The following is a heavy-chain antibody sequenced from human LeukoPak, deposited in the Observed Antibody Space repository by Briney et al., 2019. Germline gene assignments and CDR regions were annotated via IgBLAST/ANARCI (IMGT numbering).Heavy chain of an antibody. J-gene: IGHJ4*02. CDR3: ARDSPEYYDSSGYSDPFDY. CDR2: IIPILGIA. V-gene: IGHV1-69*04. Sequence: SVKVSCKASGGTFSSYAISWVRQAPGQGLEWMGRIIPILGIANYAQKFQGRVTISADKSTSTAYMELSSLRSEDTAVYSCARDSPEYYDSSGYSDPFDYWGQGTLVTVSS. CDR1: GGTFSSYA. D-gene: IGHD3-22*01.